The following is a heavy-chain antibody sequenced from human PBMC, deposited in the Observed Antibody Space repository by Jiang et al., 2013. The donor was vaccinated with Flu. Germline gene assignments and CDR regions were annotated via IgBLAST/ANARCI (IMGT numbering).Heavy chain of an antibody. Sequence: GLVKPSETLSLTCTVSGGSVRRYYWSWLRQPAGQGLEWIGRIFTSGNAYYNPSLKSRVTISLDTSKHQFSLKLTSVTAADTAVYFCARRAVAATSFAFDYWGQGALVTVSS. D-gene: IGHD6-19*01. V-gene: IGHV4-4*07. CDR3: ARRAVAATSFAFDY. CDR2: IFTSGNA. CDR1: GGSVRRYY. J-gene: IGHJ4*02.